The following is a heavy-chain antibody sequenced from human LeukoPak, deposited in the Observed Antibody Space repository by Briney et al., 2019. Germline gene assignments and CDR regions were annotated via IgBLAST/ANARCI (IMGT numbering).Heavy chain of an antibody. J-gene: IGHJ6*02. V-gene: IGHV5-51*01. D-gene: IGHD2-15*01. CDR1: GYSFTSYW. Sequence: GESLKISCKGSGYSFTSYWIGWVRQMPGEGLEWMGIIYPGDSDTRYSPSFQGQVTISADKSISTAYLQWSSLKASDTAMYYCARYHCSGGSCFPDYYYYYGMDVWGQGTTVTVSS. CDR3: ARYHCSGGSCFPDYYYYYGMDV. CDR2: IYPGDSDT.